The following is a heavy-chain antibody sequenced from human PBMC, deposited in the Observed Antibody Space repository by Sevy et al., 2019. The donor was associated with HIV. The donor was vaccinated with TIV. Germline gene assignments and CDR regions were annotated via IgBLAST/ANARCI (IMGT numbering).Heavy chain of an antibody. CDR3: ARDGNSGYYFNYYYYGMDV. CDR2: ISGDSGHT. V-gene: IGHV3-11*06. Sequence: LGASLRLSCAATGFSLNDYYMTWIRQAPGKGLEWVSYISGDSGHTNYDESVKGRFTISRDNTKNFVYLQMDGLRAEDTATYYCARDGNSGYYFNYYYYGMDVWGQGTTVTVSS. J-gene: IGHJ6*02. D-gene: IGHD3-22*01. CDR1: GFSLNDYY.